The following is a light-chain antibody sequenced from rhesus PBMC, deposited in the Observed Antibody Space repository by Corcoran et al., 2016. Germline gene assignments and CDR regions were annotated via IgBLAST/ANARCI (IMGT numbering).Light chain of an antibody. J-gene: IGKJ1*01. CDR2: YAS. V-gene: IGKV1S14*01. CDR1: QDISNY. CDR3: QNHGNDPWT. Sequence: DIQMTQSPSSLSASVGDTVTITCRASQDISNYLAWYQQKPGKAPKPLIYYASNLESGVPSRFSGSGTGTDFTLTIRSLQPEDFVTYYCQNHGNDPWTFGQGTKVEIK.